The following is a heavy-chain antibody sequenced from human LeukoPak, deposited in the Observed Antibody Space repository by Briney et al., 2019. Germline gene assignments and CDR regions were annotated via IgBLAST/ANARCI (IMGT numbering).Heavy chain of an antibody. Sequence: PGRSLRLSCAASGFTFGGFLMSWVSQTPGKGLEWVANIKQDGSEKYYADSVKGRFTISRDNTKNSLSLQMNSLRAEDTAVYYCARAGSNWNYVYWGQGTLVTVSS. J-gene: IGHJ4*02. CDR1: GFTFGGFL. V-gene: IGHV3-7*01. CDR2: IKQDGSEK. D-gene: IGHD1-7*01. CDR3: ARAGSNWNYVY.